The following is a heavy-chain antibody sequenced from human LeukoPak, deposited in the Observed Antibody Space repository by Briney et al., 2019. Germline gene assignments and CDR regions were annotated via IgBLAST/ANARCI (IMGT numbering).Heavy chain of an antibody. D-gene: IGHD6-19*01. CDR3: ARYSSGWYELRNDY. Sequence: ASVKVSCKASGYTFTSYGISWVRQAPGQGLEWMGWISAYNGNTNYAQKLQGRVTMTTDTSTSTAYMELRSLRSDDTAVYYCARYSSGWYELRNDYWGQGTPVTVSS. J-gene: IGHJ4*02. CDR2: ISAYNGNT. V-gene: IGHV1-18*01. CDR1: GYTFTSYG.